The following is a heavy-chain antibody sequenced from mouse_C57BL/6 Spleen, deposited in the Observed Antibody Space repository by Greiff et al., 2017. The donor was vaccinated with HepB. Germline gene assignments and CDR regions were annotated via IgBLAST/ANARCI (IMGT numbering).Heavy chain of an antibody. D-gene: IGHD1-1*01. J-gene: IGHJ1*03. Sequence: VQLQQSGPELVKPGASVKISCKASGYSFTDYNMNWVKQSNGKSLEWIGVINPNYGTTSYNQKFKGKATLTVDQSSSTAYMQLNSLTSEDSAVYYCASALYYYGSSYGGYFDVWGTGTTVTVSS. CDR3: ASALYYYGSSYGGYFDV. CDR2: INPNYGTT. V-gene: IGHV1-39*01. CDR1: GYSFTDYN.